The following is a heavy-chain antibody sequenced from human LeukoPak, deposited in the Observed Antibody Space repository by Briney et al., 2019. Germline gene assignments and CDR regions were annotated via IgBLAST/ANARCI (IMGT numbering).Heavy chain of an antibody. CDR2: ISPIYVTT. J-gene: IGHJ6*03. Sequence: ASVKVSCKASGGTFSSYAISWVRQAPGQGLEWMGGISPIYVTTNYAQKFQGRITITTDKSTSTTYMELTSLRSEDTAMYYCASTPIVGAPAPPNYYYFYMDVWGKGTTVTVSS. D-gene: IGHD1-26*01. CDR3: ASTPIVGAPAPPNYYYFYMDV. V-gene: IGHV1-69*05. CDR1: GGTFSSYA.